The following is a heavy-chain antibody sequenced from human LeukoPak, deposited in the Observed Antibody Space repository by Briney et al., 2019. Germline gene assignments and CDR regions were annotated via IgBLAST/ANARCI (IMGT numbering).Heavy chain of an antibody. J-gene: IGHJ4*02. CDR2: IWYDGSKK. V-gene: IGHV3-33*01. CDR1: GFSFNTYG. D-gene: IGHD3-16*01. Sequence: PGKSLTLSCVASGFSFNTYGMHWIRQAPGKGLEWVAVIWYDGSKKYYADSVNGRFTISRDDSKNTLYLQMSGLRADDTAVYYCAGAYSAGWFNYWGQGTPVTASS. CDR3: AGAYSAGWFNY.